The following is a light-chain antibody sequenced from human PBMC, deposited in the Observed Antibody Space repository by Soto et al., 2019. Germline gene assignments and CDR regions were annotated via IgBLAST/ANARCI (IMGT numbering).Light chain of an antibody. CDR3: QQYYSAPLT. CDR1: QSVLSSSNNKNY. Sequence: DIVMTQSPDSLAVSLGERATINCKSSQSVLSSSNNKNYLTWYQQKPGQPPKLLIYWASTRESGVPDRFSGSASGTDFTLTISSLQAEAVAVYYCQQYYSAPLTFGGGTKVELK. J-gene: IGKJ4*01. V-gene: IGKV4-1*01. CDR2: WAS.